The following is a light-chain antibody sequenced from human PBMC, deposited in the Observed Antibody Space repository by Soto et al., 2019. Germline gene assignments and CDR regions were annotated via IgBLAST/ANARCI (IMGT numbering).Light chain of an antibody. Sequence: QSVLTQPASVSGSPGQSITTSCTGTSSDVGNYKYVSWYQQHPGKAPKLMIYEVSNRPSGVSNRFSGSKSGNTASLTISGLQAEDETDYYCFSYTRSGTYVFGTGTKVTV. CDR3: FSYTRSGTYV. V-gene: IGLV2-14*01. J-gene: IGLJ1*01. CDR2: EVS. CDR1: SSDVGNYKY.